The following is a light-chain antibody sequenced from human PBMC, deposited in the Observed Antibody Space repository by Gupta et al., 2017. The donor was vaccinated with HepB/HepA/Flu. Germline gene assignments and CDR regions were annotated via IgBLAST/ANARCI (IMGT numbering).Light chain of an antibody. J-gene: IGLJ3*02. Sequence: QSSLTQPASGSGSPGPSITISCTGSSSDIGALDAVSWYQQYPGKAPKLLISGDSPRPSGVPERFSGSNSGTTGSLTINGVQAEDEAVYYCHSSKSIDTRWVFGGGTKLTVL. CDR1: SSDIGALDA. CDR2: GDS. V-gene: IGLV2-14*01. CDR3: HSSKSIDTRWV.